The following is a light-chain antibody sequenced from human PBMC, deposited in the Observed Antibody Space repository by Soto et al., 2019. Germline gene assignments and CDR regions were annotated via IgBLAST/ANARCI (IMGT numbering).Light chain of an antibody. Sequence: QSALTQPPSASGTPGQGVTISCSGDISNIGTNYIYWYHQLPGTAPKLLIYKNDRRPAGVPDRISGSKSGTSGSLAISGLRSADEANYYCAAWDESLSGWVFGGGTKLTVL. V-gene: IGLV1-47*01. J-gene: IGLJ3*02. CDR1: ISNIGTNY. CDR2: KND. CDR3: AAWDESLSGWV.